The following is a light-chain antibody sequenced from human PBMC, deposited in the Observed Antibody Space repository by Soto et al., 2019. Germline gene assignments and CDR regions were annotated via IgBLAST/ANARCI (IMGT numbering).Light chain of an antibody. Sequence: EIVLTQSPGTLSLSPGERATLSCRASESISSSNLAWYQQQPGQAPRLLFYVASRRVTGIPDRFSGSGSGTDFTLTISRLEPEDFAVYYWQHYDNTAITFGQGTRLEIK. CDR3: QHYDNTAIT. CDR1: ESISSSN. J-gene: IGKJ5*01. CDR2: VAS. V-gene: IGKV3-20*01.